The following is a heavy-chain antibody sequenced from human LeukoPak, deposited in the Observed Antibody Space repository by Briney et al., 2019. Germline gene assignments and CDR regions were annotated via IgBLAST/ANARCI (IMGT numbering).Heavy chain of an antibody. V-gene: IGHV1-58*01. CDR3: AAGPPFDWLEEYGMDV. CDR2: IVVGSGNT. CDR1: GFSFTSSA. Sequence: EASVKVSCKASGFSFTSSAVQWVRQAGGQRLEWIGSIVVGSGNTNYAQKFQERVTITRDMSTSTAYMELSSLRSEDTAVYYCAAGPPFDWLEEYGMDVWGKGTTVTVSS. D-gene: IGHD3-9*01. J-gene: IGHJ6*04.